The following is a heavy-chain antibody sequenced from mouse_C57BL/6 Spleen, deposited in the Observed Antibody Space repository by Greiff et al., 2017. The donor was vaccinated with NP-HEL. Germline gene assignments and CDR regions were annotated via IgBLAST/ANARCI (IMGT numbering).Heavy chain of an antibody. CDR2: INPNNGGT. D-gene: IGHD4-1*01. Sequence: VQLKQSGPELVKPGASVKIPCKASGYTFTDYNMDWVKQSHGKSLEWIGDINPNNGGTIYNQKFKGKATLPVDKSSSTAYMELRSLTSEDTAVYYCARKGLGRGYWYFDVWGTGTTVTVSS. J-gene: IGHJ1*03. V-gene: IGHV1-18*01. CDR1: GYTFTDYN. CDR3: ARKGLGRGYWYFDV.